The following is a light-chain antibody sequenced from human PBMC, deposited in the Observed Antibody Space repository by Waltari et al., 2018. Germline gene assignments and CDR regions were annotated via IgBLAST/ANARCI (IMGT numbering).Light chain of an antibody. V-gene: IGKV3-11*01. CDR3: QHRSTWRHT. J-gene: IGKJ4*01. CDR1: QSVSDY. Sequence: EVVLTQSPATLSLSPGERATVSCRASQSVSDYLVWYQQKPGQAPRLLIYDASKRATGIPPRFSGSVSGTDFTLTISSLEPEDIAVYYCQHRSTWRHTFGGGTKVEIK. CDR2: DAS.